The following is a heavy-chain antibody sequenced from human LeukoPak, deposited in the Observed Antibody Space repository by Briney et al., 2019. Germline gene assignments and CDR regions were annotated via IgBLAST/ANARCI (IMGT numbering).Heavy chain of an antibody. V-gene: IGHV3-23*01. CDR3: AKDDPGGYSSSWYTWEPYYCVY. CDR2: ISGSTGST. CDR1: GFTLSNYA. D-gene: IGHD6-13*01. Sequence: GGSLRLSCAASGFTLSNYAMNWVRQAPGKGLEWVSLISGSTGSTYYADSVKGRFTISRDNSKNTLYLQMNSLRAEYTAVYYCAKDDPGGYSSSWYTWEPYYCVYWGQGTLVTVSP. J-gene: IGHJ4*02.